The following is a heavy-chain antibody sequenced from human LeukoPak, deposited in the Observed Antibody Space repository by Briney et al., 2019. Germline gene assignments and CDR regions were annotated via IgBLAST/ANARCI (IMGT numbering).Heavy chain of an antibody. D-gene: IGHD3-10*01. J-gene: IGHJ3*02. CDR2: INTNTGNP. CDR1: GYTFTSYA. V-gene: IGHV7-4-1*02. Sequence: ASVKVSCKASGYTFTSYAMNWVRQAPGQGLEWMGWINTNTGNPTYAQGFTGRFVFSLDTSVSTAYLQISSLKAEDTAVYYCARVTMRFGELYAFDIWGQGTMVTVSS. CDR3: ARVTMRFGELYAFDI.